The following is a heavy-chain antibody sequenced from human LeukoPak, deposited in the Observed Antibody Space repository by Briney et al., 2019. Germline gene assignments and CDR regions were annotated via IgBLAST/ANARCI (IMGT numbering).Heavy chain of an antibody. J-gene: IGHJ3*02. Sequence: ETLSLTCTVSGGSISSYYWSWIRQPPGKGLEGIGYIYYSGSTNYNPSLKSRVTISVDTSKNQFSLKRSSVTAADTAVYYCARELGCSGGSCYSDGAFDIWGQGTMVTVSS. D-gene: IGHD2-15*01. CDR3: ARELGCSGGSCYSDGAFDI. CDR2: IYYSGST. CDR1: GGSISSYY. V-gene: IGHV4-59*01.